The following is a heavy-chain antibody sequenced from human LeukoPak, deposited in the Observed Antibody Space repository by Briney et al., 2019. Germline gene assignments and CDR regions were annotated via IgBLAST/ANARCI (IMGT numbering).Heavy chain of an antibody. Sequence: ASVKVSCKASGCTFNTDYIHWVRQAPGQGLEWVAIINPSDGWTNYAQKFKGRVAVTGDTSTSTVYMELSRLRSDDTAVYYCARDDTIAEGIGFEYWGQGTLVTVSP. CDR2: INPSDGWT. V-gene: IGHV1-46*02. D-gene: IGHD1-26*01. CDR1: GCTFNTDY. J-gene: IGHJ4*02. CDR3: ARDDTIAEGIGFEY.